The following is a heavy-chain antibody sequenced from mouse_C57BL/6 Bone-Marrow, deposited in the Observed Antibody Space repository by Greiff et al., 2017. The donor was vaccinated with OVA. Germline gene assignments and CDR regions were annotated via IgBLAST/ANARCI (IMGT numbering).Heavy chain of an antibody. CDR1: GYSFTSYY. Sequence: QVQLQQSGPELVKPGASVKISCKASGYSFTSYYIHWVKQRPGQGLEWIGWIYPGSGNTKYNEKFKGKATLTADTSSSTAYMQLSSLTSEDSAVYYCARFLYSYAMDYWGQGTSVTVSS. V-gene: IGHV1-66*01. CDR2: IYPGSGNT. CDR3: ARFLYSYAMDY. J-gene: IGHJ4*01. D-gene: IGHD2-1*01.